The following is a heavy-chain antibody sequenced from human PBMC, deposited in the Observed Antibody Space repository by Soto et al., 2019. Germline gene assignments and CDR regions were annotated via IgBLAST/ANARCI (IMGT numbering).Heavy chain of an antibody. CDR3: AKDRGEQLFPY. CDR2: ISWNSGSI. CDR1: GFTFDDYA. J-gene: IGHJ4*02. D-gene: IGHD6-13*01. V-gene: IGHV3-9*01. Sequence: GGSLRLSCAASGFTFDDYAMHWVRQAPGKGLEWVSGISWNSGSIGYADSVKGRFTISRDNAKNSLYLQMNSLRAEDTALYYCAKDRGEQLFPYWGQGTLVTVSS.